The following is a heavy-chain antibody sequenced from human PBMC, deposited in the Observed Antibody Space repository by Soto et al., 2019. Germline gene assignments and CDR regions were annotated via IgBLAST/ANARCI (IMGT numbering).Heavy chain of an antibody. V-gene: IGHV3-9*01. CDR2: ISWSSDII. CDR3: AKDSQFYYMDV. J-gene: IGHJ6*03. CDR1: GFNINYYA. Sequence: DVQLVESGGGLAQPGRSLRLSCAASGFNINYYAMHWVRQAPGKGLEWVSGISWSSDIIGYADSVKGRFTISRDNAKNSVYLQMNSLRAEDTALYYCAKDSQFYYMDVWGQGTTVTVSS.